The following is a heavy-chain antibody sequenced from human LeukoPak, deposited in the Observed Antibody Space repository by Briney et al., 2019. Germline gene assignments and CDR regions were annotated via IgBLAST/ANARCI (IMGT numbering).Heavy chain of an antibody. J-gene: IGHJ4*02. CDR2: IDPAGTDT. Sequence: GGSLRLSCAASGFSFNSYWMTCVRQPPGRGLEWVANIDPAGTDTYYVDPVKGRFTISRDNAKNLVYLQMNTLRAEDTAVYSCGRFGYVAGIDLWGQGTLVTVSS. CDR3: GRFGYVAGIDL. D-gene: IGHD6-19*01. CDR1: GFSFNSYW. V-gene: IGHV3-7*01.